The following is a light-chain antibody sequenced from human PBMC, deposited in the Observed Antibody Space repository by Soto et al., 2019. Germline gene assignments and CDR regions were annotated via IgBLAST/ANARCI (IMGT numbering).Light chain of an antibody. CDR2: DVS. Sequence: QSALTQPASVSGSPGQSITISCTGTSSDVGGHNYVSWYRQYPGKAPKLMIYDVSNRPSGVSNRFSGSKSGNTASLTISGLQAEDEGDYYCSSYTTSSTRVFGTGTKLTVL. CDR1: SSDVGGHNY. CDR3: SSYTTSSTRV. V-gene: IGLV2-14*03. J-gene: IGLJ1*01.